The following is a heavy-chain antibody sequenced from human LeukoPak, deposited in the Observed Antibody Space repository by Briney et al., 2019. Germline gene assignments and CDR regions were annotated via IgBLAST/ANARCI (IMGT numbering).Heavy chain of an antibody. CDR2: IWYDGSNK. V-gene: IGHV3-33*01. D-gene: IGHD3-22*01. J-gene: IGHJ4*02. Sequence: GRSLRLSFAASGFTFSSYRMHWVRQAPGKGLEWVAVIWYDGSNKYYADSVKGRFTISRDNSKNTLYLQMNSLRAEDTAVYYCARDHRFYDIRPLYYWGQGTLVTVSS. CDR3: ARDHRFYDIRPLYY. CDR1: GFTFSSYR.